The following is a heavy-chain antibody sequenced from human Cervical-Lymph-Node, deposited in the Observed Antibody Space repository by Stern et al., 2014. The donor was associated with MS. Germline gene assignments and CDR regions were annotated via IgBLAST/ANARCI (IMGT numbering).Heavy chain of an antibody. V-gene: IGHV2-5*02. CDR3: AHGSIAVAFDAFDI. CDR2: IYWDDDK. CDR1: GFSLSTSGVG. Sequence: QVTLRESGPTLVKPTQTLTLTCTFSGFSLSTSGVGVGWIRQPPGKALEWLALIYWDDDKRYSPSLKSRLTITKDTSKNQVVLTMTNMDPVDTATYYCAHGSIAVAFDAFDIWGQGTMVTVSS. J-gene: IGHJ3*02. D-gene: IGHD6-19*01.